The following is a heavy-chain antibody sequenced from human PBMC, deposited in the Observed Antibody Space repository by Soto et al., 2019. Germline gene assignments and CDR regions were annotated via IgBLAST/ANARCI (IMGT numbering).Heavy chain of an antibody. CDR3: ATRQGGSYNWFDP. D-gene: IGHD2-15*01. V-gene: IGHV4-39*01. J-gene: IGHJ5*02. CDR1: GGSISRSSYS. CDR2: IYYSGST. Sequence: SETLSLTCTVSGGSISRSSYSWGWIRQPPGKGLEWIGTIYYSGSTYYNPSLKSRVTISVDTSKNQFSLKLSSVTAADTAVYYCATRQGGSYNWFDPWGQGTLVTV.